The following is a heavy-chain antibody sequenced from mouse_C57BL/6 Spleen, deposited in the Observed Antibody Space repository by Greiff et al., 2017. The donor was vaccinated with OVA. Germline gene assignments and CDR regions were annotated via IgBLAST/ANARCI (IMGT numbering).Heavy chain of an antibody. CDR3: ARDDYDGYYAMDY. J-gene: IGHJ4*01. V-gene: IGHV1-85*01. CDR2: IYPRDGST. Sequence: QVQLQHSGPELVKPGASVKLSCKASGYTFTSYDINWVKQRPGQGLEWIGWIYPRDGSTKYNEKFKGKATLTVDTSSSTAYMELHSLTSEDSAVYFCARDDYDGYYAMDYWGQGTSVTVSS. CDR1: GYTFTSYD. D-gene: IGHD2-4*01.